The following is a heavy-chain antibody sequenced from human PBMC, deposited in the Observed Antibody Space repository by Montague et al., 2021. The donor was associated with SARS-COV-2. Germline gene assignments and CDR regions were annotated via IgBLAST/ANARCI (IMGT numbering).Heavy chain of an antibody. CDR3: AKAFYSGGFFFESGSDF. J-gene: IGHJ4*02. Sequence: SLRLSCAASGFTFGDYAINWVRQAPGKGLEWVASISGDGATAYYAESVLGRFAISRDNSKNTVLLQMDSLRVKDAAVYYCAKAFYSGGFFFESGSDFWGQGTLVTVSS. D-gene: IGHD6-19*01. CDR1: GFTFGDYA. CDR2: ISGDGATA. V-gene: IGHV3-23*01.